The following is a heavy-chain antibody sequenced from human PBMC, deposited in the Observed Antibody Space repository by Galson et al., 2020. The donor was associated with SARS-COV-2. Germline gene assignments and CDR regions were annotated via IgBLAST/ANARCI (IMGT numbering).Heavy chain of an antibody. J-gene: IGHJ4*02. Sequence: SQTLSLTCAISGDSVSSKFAAWNWIRQSPSSGLEWLGRTYYRSRWFNDYAVSVESRIVINADTSENQFSLHLNSVTPEDTAVYFCTRDQGSTYAYSFDYWGPGTPVTVAS. D-gene: IGHD2-2*01. CDR2: TYYRSRWFN. V-gene: IGHV6-1*01. CDR3: TRDQGSTYAYSFDY. CDR1: GDSVSSKFAA.